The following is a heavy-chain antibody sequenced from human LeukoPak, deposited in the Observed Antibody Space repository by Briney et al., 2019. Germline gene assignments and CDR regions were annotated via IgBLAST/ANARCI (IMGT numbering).Heavy chain of an antibody. CDR1: GFTVSSNF. D-gene: IGHD4-23*01. J-gene: IGHJ4*02. CDR2: IYSGGKT. Sequence: PGGSLRLSCVASGFTVSSNFLSWVRQAPGKGLEWVSVIYSGGKTYYADSVKGRFTISRDNSKNTLYLQMNSLRAEDTAVYYCARGADRWNYFDYWGQGTLVTVSS. V-gene: IGHV3-53*01. CDR3: ARGADRWNYFDY.